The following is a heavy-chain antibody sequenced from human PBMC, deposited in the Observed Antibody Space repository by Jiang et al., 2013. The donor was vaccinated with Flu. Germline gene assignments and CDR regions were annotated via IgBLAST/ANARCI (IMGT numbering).Heavy chain of an antibody. CDR2: IYPGDSDT. CDR1: GYSFTSYW. Sequence: GAEVKKPGESLKISCKGSGYSFTSYWIGWVRQMPGKGLEWMGIIYPGDSDTRYSPSFQGQVTISADKSISTAYLQWSSLKASDTAMYYCARHRRGSYSMDAFDIWGQGTMVTVSS. V-gene: IGHV5-51*01. J-gene: IGHJ3*02. D-gene: IGHD1-26*01. CDR3: ARHRRGSYSMDAFDI.